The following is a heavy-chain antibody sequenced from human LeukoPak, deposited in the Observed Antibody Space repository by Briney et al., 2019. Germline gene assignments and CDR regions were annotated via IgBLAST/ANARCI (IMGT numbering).Heavy chain of an antibody. CDR3: ATLCCGSYYMDV. CDR2: IIPISGTT. CDR1: GYSFTDKY. J-gene: IGHJ6*03. Sequence: GASVKVSCKASGYSFTDKYMHWVRQAPGQGLEWMGGIIPISGTTNYAQKFQGRVAITADKSTSTAYMELSSLRSEDTAVYYCATLCCGSYYMDVWGKGTTVTVSS. D-gene: IGHD2-15*01. V-gene: IGHV1-69*06.